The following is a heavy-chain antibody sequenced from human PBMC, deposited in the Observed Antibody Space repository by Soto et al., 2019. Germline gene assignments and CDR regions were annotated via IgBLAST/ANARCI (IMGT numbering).Heavy chain of an antibody. J-gene: IGHJ3*01. CDR1: GGSVGSGEYY. V-gene: IGHV4-30-4*01. Sequence: QVQLQESGPGLVKPSQTLSLACTVSGGSVGSGEYYYSWIRQPPGKGLEWIGYIYDSGITNYTPYLKGRVTRSLDRSNNQVSLKLSSVPAADTAVYFCARDVAHGYTENVWGQGTMVTVSS. CDR3: ARDVAHGYTENV. CDR2: IYDSGIT. D-gene: IGHD5-18*01.